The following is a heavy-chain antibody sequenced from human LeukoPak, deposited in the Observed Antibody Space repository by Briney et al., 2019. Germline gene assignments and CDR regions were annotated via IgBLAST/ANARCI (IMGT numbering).Heavy chain of an antibody. CDR3: ARERGYSYGYSDY. D-gene: IGHD5-18*01. J-gene: IGHJ4*02. Sequence: PGGSLRLSCAASGFTFSSYSMNWVRQAPGNGLEWVSSISSSSSNMYYADSVKGRFTISRDNAKNSLSLQMNSLRVEDTAVYYCARERGYSYGYSDYWGQGTLVTVSS. CDR2: ISSSSSNM. V-gene: IGHV3-21*01. CDR1: GFTFSSYS.